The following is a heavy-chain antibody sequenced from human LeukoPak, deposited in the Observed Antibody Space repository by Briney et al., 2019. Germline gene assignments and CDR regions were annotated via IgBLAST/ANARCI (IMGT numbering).Heavy chain of an antibody. CDR3: ARGGSYDDDAFDI. D-gene: IGHD1-26*01. V-gene: IGHV3-21*01. Sequence: PGGSLRLSCAASGFTFSSYSMNWVRQAPGKGLEWVSSISSSSSYIYYADSVKGRFTISRDNAKNSLYLQMNSLRAEDTAVYYCARGGSYDDDAFDIWGQGTMVTVSS. CDR2: ISSSSSYI. J-gene: IGHJ3*02. CDR1: GFTFSSYS.